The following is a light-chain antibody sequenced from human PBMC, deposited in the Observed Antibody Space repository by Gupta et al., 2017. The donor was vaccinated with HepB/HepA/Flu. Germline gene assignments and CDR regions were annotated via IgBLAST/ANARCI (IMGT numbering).Light chain of an antibody. CDR3: QVWDSSSDHLVV. Sequence: SYVLTQPPSVSVAPGKTARITCGGHNIGSKSVQWYQQKPGQAPVLVVYDDSDRPSGIPERFSGSNSGNTATLTISRVEAGDEADYYCQVWDSSSDHLVVFGGGTKLTVL. J-gene: IGLJ2*01. CDR1: NIGSKS. CDR2: DDS. V-gene: IGLV3-21*03.